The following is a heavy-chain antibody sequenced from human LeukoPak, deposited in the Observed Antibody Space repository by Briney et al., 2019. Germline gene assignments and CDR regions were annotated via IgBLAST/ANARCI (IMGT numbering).Heavy chain of an antibody. CDR2: IYSGGST. Sequence: GGSLRLSCAASGLTVSSNCMSWVRQAPGKGLEWVSLIYSGGSTYYTDSVKGRFTISRDNSKNTLYLQMNSLRAEDTAVYYCATLGGDFWSGPLDYWGQGTLVTVSS. V-gene: IGHV3-53*01. J-gene: IGHJ4*02. CDR1: GLTVSSNC. CDR3: ATLGGDFWSGPLDY. D-gene: IGHD3-3*01.